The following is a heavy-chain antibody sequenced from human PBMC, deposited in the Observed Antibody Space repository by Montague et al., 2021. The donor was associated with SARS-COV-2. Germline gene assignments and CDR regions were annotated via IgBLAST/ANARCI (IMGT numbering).Heavy chain of an antibody. CDR3: AHRPTLHSGYVASPFDP. CDR2: IYWDDDK. CDR1: GFSLSTSGVG. V-gene: IGHV2-5*02. Sequence: PALVKPTQTLTLTCTFSGFSLSTSGVGVGWIRQPPGKALEWLALIYWDDDKRYSPSLKSRLTITKDTSKNQVVLTVTNMDPVDTATYYCAHRPTLHSGYVASPFDPWGQGTLVTVSP. D-gene: IGHD5-12*01. J-gene: IGHJ5*02.